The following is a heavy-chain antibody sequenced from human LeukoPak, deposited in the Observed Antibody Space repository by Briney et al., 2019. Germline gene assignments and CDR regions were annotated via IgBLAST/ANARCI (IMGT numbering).Heavy chain of an antibody. V-gene: IGHV4-4*07. D-gene: IGHD3-10*02. CDR3: AVCSVTGRAFDI. J-gene: IGHJ3*02. Sequence: SETLSLTCTVSGGSIGSYYWSWIRQPAGKGLEWIGRIYTSGSTNYNPSLKSRVTVSVDTSKNQFSLKLSSVTAADTAVYYCAVCSVTGRAFDIRGQGTMVTVSS. CDR1: GGSIGSYY. CDR2: IYTSGST.